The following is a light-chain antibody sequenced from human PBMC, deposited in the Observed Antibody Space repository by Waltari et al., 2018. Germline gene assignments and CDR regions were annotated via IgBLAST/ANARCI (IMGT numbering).Light chain of an antibody. Sequence: EILMTQSPATLSVSPGERATLSCRASQSIGRDLAWYQQRPGQAPRRLIYRATVRATGVPARFSASGSGTEFTLTISSLQSEDVAVYYCQHFNNWPPWAFGQGTKVEIK. CDR2: RAT. V-gene: IGKV3-15*01. CDR1: QSIGRD. J-gene: IGKJ1*01. CDR3: QHFNNWPPWA.